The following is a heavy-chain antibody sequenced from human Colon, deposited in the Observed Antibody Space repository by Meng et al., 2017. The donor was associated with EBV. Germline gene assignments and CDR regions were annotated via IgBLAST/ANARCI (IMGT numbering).Heavy chain of an antibody. CDR2: IYYTGST. V-gene: IGHV4-30-4*01. Sequence: QGRLPVTRPGLVTPSQTLSLSCPVSGGSINSGDYYWRWIRQPRGKGLEWNGYIYYTGSTYYNPSLKSRVTISMDTSKNQFSLRLSSVTAADTAVYYCARNYYFDYWGQGTLVTVSS. CDR3: ARNYYFDY. CDR1: GGSINSGDYY. J-gene: IGHJ4*02.